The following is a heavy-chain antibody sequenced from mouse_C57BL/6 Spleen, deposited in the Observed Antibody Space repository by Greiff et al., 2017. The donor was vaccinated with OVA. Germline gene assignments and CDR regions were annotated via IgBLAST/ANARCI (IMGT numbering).Heavy chain of an antibody. CDR1: GYSITSGYY. CDR2: ISYDGSN. J-gene: IGHJ1*03. V-gene: IGHV3-6*01. D-gene: IGHD2-4*01. CDR3: ARGDYDYDGWYFDV. Sequence: DVQLQESGPGLVKPSQSLSLTCSVTGYSITSGYYWNWIRQFPGNKLEWMGYISYDGSNNYNPSLKNRISITRDTSKNQFFLKLNSVTTEDTATYYCARGDYDYDGWYFDVWGTGTTVTVSS.